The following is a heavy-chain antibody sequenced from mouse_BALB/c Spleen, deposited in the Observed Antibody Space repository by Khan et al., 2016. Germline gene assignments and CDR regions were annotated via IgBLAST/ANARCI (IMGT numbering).Heavy chain of an antibody. CDR3: ARWLDAMDY. CDR1: GFSITSDYA. J-gene: IGHJ4*01. V-gene: IGHV3-2*02. D-gene: IGHD2-2*01. Sequence: EVQLQESGPGLVKPSQSLSLTCTVTGFSITSDYAWNWIRQFPGNKLGWMGYISYSGTTTYNPSLKSRISIPRDTSKNKFFLQLNSVTTEDTATYDCARWLDAMDYWGQGTSVTVSS. CDR2: ISYSGTT.